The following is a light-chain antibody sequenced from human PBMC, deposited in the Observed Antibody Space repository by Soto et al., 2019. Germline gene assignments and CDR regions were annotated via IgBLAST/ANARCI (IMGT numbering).Light chain of an antibody. Sequence: QSALTQPASVSGSPGQSITISCTRTNSDVGSYNFVSWYQQHPGKAPKVMIFEVSKRPSGVSDRFSGSKSGNTASLTISGLQAEGEADYYCCSDAGSSTYVFGTGTKVTVL. J-gene: IGLJ1*01. CDR2: EVS. CDR3: CSDAGSSTYV. V-gene: IGLV2-23*02. CDR1: NSDVGSYNF.